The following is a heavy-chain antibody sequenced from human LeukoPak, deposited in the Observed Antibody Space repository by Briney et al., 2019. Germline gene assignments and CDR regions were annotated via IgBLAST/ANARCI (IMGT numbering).Heavy chain of an antibody. CDR1: GFTFSSYA. J-gene: IGHJ5*02. D-gene: IGHD3-10*01. Sequence: PGGSLRLSCAASGFTFSSYAMSWVRQAPGKGLEWVSAISGSGGSTYYADSVKGRFAISRDNSKNTLYLQMNSLRAEDTAVYYCARRLWFGELSFDPWGQGTLVTVSS. CDR3: ARRLWFGELSFDP. CDR2: ISGSGGST. V-gene: IGHV3-23*01.